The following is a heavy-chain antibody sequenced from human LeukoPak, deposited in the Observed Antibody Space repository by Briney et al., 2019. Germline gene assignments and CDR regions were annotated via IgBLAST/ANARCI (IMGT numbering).Heavy chain of an antibody. V-gene: IGHV4-61*02. D-gene: IGHD3-10*01. CDR2: IYTSGST. J-gene: IGHJ5*02. Sequence: PSETLSLTCTVSGGSISSGSYYWSWTRQPAGKGLEWVGRIYTSGSTNYNPSLKSRVTISVDTSKNQFSLKLSSVTAADTAVYYCAIGTRGGLDPWGQGTLVTVSS. CDR1: GGSISSGSYY. CDR3: AIGTRGGLDP.